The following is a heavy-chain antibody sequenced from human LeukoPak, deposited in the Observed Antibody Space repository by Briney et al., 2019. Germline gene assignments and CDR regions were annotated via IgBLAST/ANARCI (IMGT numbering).Heavy chain of an antibody. V-gene: IGHV3-21*04. D-gene: IGHD5-24*01. J-gene: IGHJ4*02. CDR1: GFTFSSYS. CDR3: ARGRDGYNFLNRGEYYYFDY. CDR2: ISGGSGSSSYI. Sequence: PGGSLRLSCAASGFTFSSYSMNWVRQVPGKGLEWVSCISGGSGSSSYIYYADSVKGRFTISRDNAKNSLYLQMSSLRAEDTAVYYCARGRDGYNFLNRGEYYYFDYWGQGTLVTVSS.